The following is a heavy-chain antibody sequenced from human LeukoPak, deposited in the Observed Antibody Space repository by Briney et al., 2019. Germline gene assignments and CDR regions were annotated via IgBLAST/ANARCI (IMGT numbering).Heavy chain of an antibody. CDR2: ISYDGSNK. CDR1: GFTFSSYG. CDR3: AKDSYYYYYMDV. Sequence: PGGSLRLSCAASGFTFSSYGMYWVRQAPGKGLEWVAVISYDGSNKYYADSVKGRFTISRDNSKNTLYLQMNSLRAEDTAVYYCAKDSYYYYYMDVWGKGTTVTVSS. V-gene: IGHV3-30*18. J-gene: IGHJ6*03.